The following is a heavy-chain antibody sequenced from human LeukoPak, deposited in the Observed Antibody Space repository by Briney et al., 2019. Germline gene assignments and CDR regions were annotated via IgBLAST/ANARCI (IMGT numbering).Heavy chain of an antibody. D-gene: IGHD6-13*01. Sequence: SETLSLTCTVSGGSIGSSSYYWGWIRQPPGKGLEWIGSIYYSGSTYYNPSLKSRVTISVDTSKNQFSLKLSSVTAADTAVYYCARLSRAAGIFYCGTDVWGQGTTVTVSS. V-gene: IGHV4-39*01. CDR2: IYYSGST. J-gene: IGHJ6*02. CDR3: ARLSRAAGIFYCGTDV. CDR1: GGSIGSSSYY.